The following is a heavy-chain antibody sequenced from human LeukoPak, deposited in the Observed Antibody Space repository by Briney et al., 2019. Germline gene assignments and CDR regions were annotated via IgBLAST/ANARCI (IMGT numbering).Heavy chain of an antibody. CDR2: VYDGDTT. CDR3: ARDRLLYLDY. D-gene: IGHD2-21*02. J-gene: IGHJ4*02. Sequence: GGSLRLSCAASGFTVSNNYMSWVRQAPGKGLEWVSAVYDGDTTYYADCVKGRFTISRDNSKNTLYLQINSLRVEDTAVYFCARDRLLYLDYWGQGTPVTVST. CDR1: GFTVSNNY. V-gene: IGHV3-53*01.